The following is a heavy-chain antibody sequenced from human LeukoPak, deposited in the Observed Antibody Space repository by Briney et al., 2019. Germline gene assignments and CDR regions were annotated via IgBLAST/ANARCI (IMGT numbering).Heavy chain of an antibody. V-gene: IGHV3-74*01. D-gene: IGHD3-22*01. Sequence: GGSLSLSCAASGFTFSSYWMHWVRQAPGKGLVWVSRINSDGSSTSYADSVKGRFTISRDNAKNTLYLQMNSLRAEDTAVYYCARDPQYYYDSSGYVAEYFQHWGQGTLVTVSS. CDR1: GFTFSSYW. CDR2: INSDGSST. CDR3: ARDPQYYYDSSGYVAEYFQH. J-gene: IGHJ1*01.